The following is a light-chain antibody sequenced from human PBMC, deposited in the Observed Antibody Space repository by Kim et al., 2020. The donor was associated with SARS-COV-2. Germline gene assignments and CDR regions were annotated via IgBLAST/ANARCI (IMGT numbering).Light chain of an antibody. V-gene: IGKV3-20*01. J-gene: IGKJ1*01. Sequence: SAGERRSLSWRTRRSGRSNYLAWYQQKPGEAPRLRIYGASMRATGSPDGFSGSGSGTDFTRTITRLEPEDFAVYYCQQYSSSPATFGQGTKVEIK. CDR3: QQYSSSPAT. CDR1: RSGRSNY. CDR2: GAS.